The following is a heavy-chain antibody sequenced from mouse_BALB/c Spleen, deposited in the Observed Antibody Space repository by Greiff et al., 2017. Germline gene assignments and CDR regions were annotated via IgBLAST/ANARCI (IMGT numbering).Heavy chain of an antibody. J-gene: IGHJ1*01. D-gene: IGHD2-5*01. CDR2: IGPENGNT. V-gene: IGHV14-1*02. CDR1: GFNIKDYY. Sequence: VQLQQSGAELVRPGALVKLSCKASGFNIKDYYMPWVKQRPEQGLEWIGWIGPENGNTIYDPKFQGKASITADTSSNTAYLQLSSLTSEDTAVYYCARSPYNNSGYFAVWGAGTTVTVSA. CDR3: ARSPYNNSGYFAV.